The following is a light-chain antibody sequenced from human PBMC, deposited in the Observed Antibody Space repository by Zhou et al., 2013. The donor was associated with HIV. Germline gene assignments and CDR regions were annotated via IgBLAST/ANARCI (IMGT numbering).Light chain of an antibody. V-gene: IGKV3-15*01. CDR3: QQYNNWPPCS. CDR2: GAS. CDR1: LSVTNSY. J-gene: IGKJ2*04. Sequence: EIVLTQSPGTLSLSPGERATLSCRASLSVTNSYLAWYQQKPGQAPRLLIYGASTRATGIPARFSGSGSGTEFTLTISSLQSEDFAVYYCQQYNNWPPCSFGQGTKLEIK.